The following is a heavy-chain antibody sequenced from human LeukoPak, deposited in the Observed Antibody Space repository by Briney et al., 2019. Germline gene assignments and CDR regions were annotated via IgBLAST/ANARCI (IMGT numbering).Heavy chain of an antibody. CDR1: SGSISSSSYY. D-gene: IGHD3-22*01. CDR3: ARMARRRYYYDSSGYSC. V-gene: IGHV4-39*07. J-gene: IGHJ4*02. CDR2: IYYSGST. Sequence: SETLSLTCTVSSGSISSSSYYWGWIRQPPGKGLEWIGSIYYSGSTYYNPSLKSRVTISVDTSKNQFSLKLSSVTAADTAVYYCARMARRRYYYDSSGYSCWGQGTLVTVSS.